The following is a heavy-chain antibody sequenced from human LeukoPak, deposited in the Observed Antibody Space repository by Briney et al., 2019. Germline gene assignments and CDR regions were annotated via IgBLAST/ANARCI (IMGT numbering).Heavy chain of an antibody. CDR2: MNPNSGET. D-gene: IGHD3-16*01. CDR1: GYTFTSYD. CDR3: TRSGFGGGVHFDY. V-gene: IGHV1-8*01. Sequence: ASVKVSCKASGYTFTSYDINWVRQAAGQGREGMGWMNPNSGETGYVEKFHGRVTMTMDTSITTAYMELSSLGSEDTAVYYCTRSGFGGGVHFDYWGQGTPGTVS. J-gene: IGHJ4*02.